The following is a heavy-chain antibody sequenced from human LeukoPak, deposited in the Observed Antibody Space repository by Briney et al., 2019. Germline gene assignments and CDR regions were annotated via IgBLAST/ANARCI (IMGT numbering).Heavy chain of an antibody. D-gene: IGHD6-6*01. Sequence: SETLSLTCAVYGGSFSGYYWSWIRQPPGKGLEWIGEINHSGSTNYNPSLKSRVTISVDTSKNQFSLKLSSVTAADTAVYYCAGGWGAARHLYFDYWGQGTLVTVSS. CDR3: AGGWGAARHLYFDY. CDR2: INHSGST. V-gene: IGHV4-34*01. J-gene: IGHJ4*02. CDR1: GGSFSGYY.